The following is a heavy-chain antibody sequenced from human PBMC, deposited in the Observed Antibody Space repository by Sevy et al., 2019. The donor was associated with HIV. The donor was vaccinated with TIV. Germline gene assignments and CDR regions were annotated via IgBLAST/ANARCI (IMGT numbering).Heavy chain of an antibody. CDR3: ARDWAIFGVVINYYYYMDV. Sequence: ASVKVSCKASGYTFTSYGISWVRQAPGQGLEWMGWISAYNGNTNYAQKLQGRVTMTTDTSTGTAYMELSSLGSDDTAVYYCARDWAIFGVVINYYYYMDVWGKGTTVTVSS. J-gene: IGHJ6*03. D-gene: IGHD3-3*01. CDR2: ISAYNGNT. CDR1: GYTFTSYG. V-gene: IGHV1-18*01.